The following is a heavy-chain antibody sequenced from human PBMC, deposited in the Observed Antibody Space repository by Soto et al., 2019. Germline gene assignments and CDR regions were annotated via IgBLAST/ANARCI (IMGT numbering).Heavy chain of an antibody. CDR3: ATKKRGFGYTAMPTDRDYYYYYGMDV. J-gene: IGHJ6*02. CDR1: GGTFSSYA. D-gene: IGHD5-18*01. CDR2: IIPIFGTA. V-gene: IGHV1-69*13. Sequence: SVKVSCKASGGTFSSYAISWVRQAPGQGLEWMGGIIPIFGTANYAQKFQGRVTITADESTSTAYMELSSLRSEDTAVYYCATKKRGFGYTAMPTDRDYYYYYGMDVWGQGTTVTVSS.